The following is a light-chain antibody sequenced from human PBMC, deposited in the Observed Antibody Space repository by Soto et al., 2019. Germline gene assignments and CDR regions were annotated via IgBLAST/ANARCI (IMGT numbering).Light chain of an antibody. Sequence: DIQMTQSPSSLSASVGDRITNTCRASQSINTFLNWYQQKPGKAPNLLIYAASSLQSGVPSRFSGSGSGADFTLTISSLQPEDFATYYCQQGYSTPYTFGQGTKLEIK. V-gene: IGKV1-39*01. J-gene: IGKJ2*01. CDR2: AAS. CDR1: QSINTF. CDR3: QQGYSTPYT.